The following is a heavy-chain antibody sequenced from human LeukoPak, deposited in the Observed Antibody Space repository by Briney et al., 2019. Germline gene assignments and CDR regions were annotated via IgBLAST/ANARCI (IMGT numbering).Heavy chain of an antibody. Sequence: PSETLSLTCTVSGGAISSGAYYWSWIRQPPGKGLEWIGYIYDSGDSYYNPSLKSRVTISVDTSRNQFSLKLSSVTAADTAVYYCARGLANHLLYYGSGSYWFDPWGQGTLVTVSS. CDR3: ARGLANHLLYYGSGSYWFDP. D-gene: IGHD3-10*01. J-gene: IGHJ5*02. V-gene: IGHV4-30-4*01. CDR2: IYDSGDS. CDR1: GGAISSGAYY.